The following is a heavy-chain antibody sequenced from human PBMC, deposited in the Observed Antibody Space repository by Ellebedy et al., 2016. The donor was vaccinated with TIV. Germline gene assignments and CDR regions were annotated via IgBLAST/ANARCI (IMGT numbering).Heavy chain of an antibody. V-gene: IGHV1-69*13. Sequence: AASVKVSCKASGGIFSSYGLSWVRQAPGQGLEWMGGIIPMLGKTNYAQKFQGRVTITADESTSTAYMELSSLRSEDTAVYYCARGGYSSRWYKYRDFDNWGQGTLVTVSS. CDR1: GGIFSSYG. D-gene: IGHD6-13*01. CDR2: IIPMLGKT. CDR3: ARGGYSSRWYKYRDFDN. J-gene: IGHJ4*02.